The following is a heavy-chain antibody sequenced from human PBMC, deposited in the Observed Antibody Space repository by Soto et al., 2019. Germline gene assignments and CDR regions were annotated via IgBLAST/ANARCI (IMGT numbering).Heavy chain of an antibody. CDR3: ARSIGGDDDY. J-gene: IGHJ4*02. Sequence: PGGSLRLSCAASGFTFSSIWMHWVRQAPGKGLVWVSRINSDGTSTTYADSVKGRFTISRDNAENTLYLQMNSLRVEDTAVYYCARSIGGDDDYWGQGTQVTVSS. CDR2: INSDGTST. V-gene: IGHV3-74*01. D-gene: IGHD2-21*02. CDR1: GFTFSSIW.